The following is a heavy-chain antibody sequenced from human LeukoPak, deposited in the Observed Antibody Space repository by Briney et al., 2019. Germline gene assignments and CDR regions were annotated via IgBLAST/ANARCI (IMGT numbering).Heavy chain of an antibody. Sequence: SETLSLTCAVYGGSFSGYYWSWIRQPPGKGLEWIGEINHSGSTNYNPSLKSRVTISVDTSKDQFSLKLSSVTAADTAVYYCARGVSIAALKPFDYWGQGTLATVPS. D-gene: IGHD6-6*01. J-gene: IGHJ4*02. CDR2: INHSGST. CDR1: GGSFSGYY. CDR3: ARGVSIAALKPFDY. V-gene: IGHV4-34*01.